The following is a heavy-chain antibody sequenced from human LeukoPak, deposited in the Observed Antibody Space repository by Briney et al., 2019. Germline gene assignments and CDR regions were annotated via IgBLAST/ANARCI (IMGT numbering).Heavy chain of an antibody. CDR3: AKALLGYSGYDSFDI. CDR2: ISGSGGST. J-gene: IGHJ3*02. V-gene: IGHV3-23*01. CDR1: GFTFSNYA. Sequence: GGSLRLSCAASGFTFSNYAMSWPRQTPGKGLEWVSAISGSGGSTYYADSVKGRFTISRDNSKNTLYLQMNSLRVEDTAVYYCAKALLGYSGYDSFDIWGQGTMVTVSS. D-gene: IGHD5-12*01.